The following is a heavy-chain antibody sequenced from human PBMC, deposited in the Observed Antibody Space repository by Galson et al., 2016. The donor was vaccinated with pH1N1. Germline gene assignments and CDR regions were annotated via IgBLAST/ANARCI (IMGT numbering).Heavy chain of an antibody. CDR2: IYPGDSDT. Sequence: QSGAEVKKSGESLKISCKGSGYSFKSYWIAWVRQMPGKGLEWMGIIYPGDSDTGYSPSFLGQVIMSADKSISTAFLQWSSLNASDTAMYYCARRGINGTDFWGQGTLVTVSS. CDR1: GYSFKSYW. J-gene: IGHJ4*02. D-gene: IGHD1/OR15-1a*01. CDR3: ARRGINGTDF. V-gene: IGHV5-51*01.